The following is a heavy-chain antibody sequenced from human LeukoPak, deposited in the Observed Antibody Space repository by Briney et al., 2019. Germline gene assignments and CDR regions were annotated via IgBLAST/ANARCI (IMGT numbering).Heavy chain of an antibody. CDR1: DDPINSGVYY. V-gene: IGHV4-61*09. J-gene: IGHJ6*03. D-gene: IGHD1-26*01. CDR2: IYTSGTTT. Sequence: SETLSLTCTVSDDPINSGVYYWNWIRQPAGKGLEWIGHIYTSGTTTNSNPSLKSRVAISLDTSKSHFSLKLSSVTAADTAVYYCARAKKRSGRSRNFYLDVWGKGTTVTVSS. CDR3: ARAKKRSGRSRNFYLDV.